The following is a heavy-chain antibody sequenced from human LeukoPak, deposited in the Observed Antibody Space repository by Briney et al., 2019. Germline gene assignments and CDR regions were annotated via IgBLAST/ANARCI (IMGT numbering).Heavy chain of an antibody. Sequence: GRSLRLSCAASGFTFSSYGMHWVRQAPGKGLEWVAVIWYDGSNKYYADSVKGRFPISRDNSKNTLYLQMNSLRAEDTAVYYCARDGNWEDAGIPGDYWGQGTLVTVSS. CDR1: GFTFSSYG. V-gene: IGHV3-33*01. CDR3: ARDGNWEDAGIPGDY. D-gene: IGHD4-23*01. CDR2: IWYDGSNK. J-gene: IGHJ4*02.